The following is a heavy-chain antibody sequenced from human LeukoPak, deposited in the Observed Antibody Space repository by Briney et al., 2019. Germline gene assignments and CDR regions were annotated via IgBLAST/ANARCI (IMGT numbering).Heavy chain of an antibody. CDR2: IIPIFGTA. CDR1: GGTFSSYA. D-gene: IGHD5-18*01. Sequence: ASVKVSCKASGGTFSSYAISWVRQAPGQGLEWMGGIIPIFGTANYAQKLQGRVTITADESTSTAYMELSSLRSEDTAVYYCARDSGQLWLQGYYYYYGMDVWGQGTTVTVSS. V-gene: IGHV1-69*13. J-gene: IGHJ6*02. CDR3: ARDSGQLWLQGYYYYYGMDV.